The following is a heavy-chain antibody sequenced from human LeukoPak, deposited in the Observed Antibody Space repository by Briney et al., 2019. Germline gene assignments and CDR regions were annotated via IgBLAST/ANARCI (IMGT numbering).Heavy chain of an antibody. CDR1: GYTFTSYY. J-gene: IGHJ5*02. D-gene: IGHD1-26*01. V-gene: IGHV1-46*01. CDR3: ARDNSVGDYAWWFDP. Sequence: ASVKVSCKASGYTFTSYYMYWVRQAPGQGLEWMGIINPSGGSTNYAQKFQGRVTVTRDTSTSTVYMELSSLRSEDTAVYYCARDNSVGDYAWWFDPWGQGTLVTVSS. CDR2: INPSGGST.